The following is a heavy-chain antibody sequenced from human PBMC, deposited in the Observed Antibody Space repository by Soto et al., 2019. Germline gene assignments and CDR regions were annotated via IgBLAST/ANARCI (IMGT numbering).Heavy chain of an antibody. CDR3: ARGQIQYYYYYGMDV. CDR2: INHSGST. D-gene: IGHD5-18*01. J-gene: IGHJ6*02. V-gene: IGHV4-34*01. Sequence: PSETLSLTCTVSGGSISSYYWSWIRQPPGKGLEWIGEINHSGSTNYNPSLKSRVTMSVDTSKNQFSLKLSSVTAADTAVYYCARGQIQYYYYYGMDVWGQGTTVTVSS. CDR1: GGSISSYY.